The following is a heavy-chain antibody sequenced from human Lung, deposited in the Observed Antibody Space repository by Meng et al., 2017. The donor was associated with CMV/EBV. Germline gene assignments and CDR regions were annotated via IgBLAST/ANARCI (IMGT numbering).Heavy chain of an antibody. Sequence: ASVXVSXXASGYTFTNYDINWVRQATGQGLEWMAWMNPNTGNRGYEQNSRGRLTMTRDTSISTAYMELSNLRSEDTAVYYCARFSYDSGYLFDYWGQGTLVTVSS. J-gene: IGHJ4*02. CDR3: ARFSYDSGYLFDY. CDR2: MNPNTGNR. D-gene: IGHD3-22*01. V-gene: IGHV1-8*01. CDR1: GYTFTNYD.